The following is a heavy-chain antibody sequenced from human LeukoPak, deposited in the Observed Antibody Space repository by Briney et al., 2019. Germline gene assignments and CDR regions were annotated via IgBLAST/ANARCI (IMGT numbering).Heavy chain of an antibody. J-gene: IGHJ6*03. V-gene: IGHV1-2*02. CDR2: INPNSGGT. Sequence: ASVKVSCKASGYTFTGYHMHWVRQAPGQGLEWMGWINPNSGGTNYAQKFQGRVTMTRDTSISTAYMELSRLRSDDTAVYYCARDLVVVPAATYMDVWGKGTTVTVSS. CDR3: ARDLVVVPAATYMDV. CDR1: GYTFTGYH. D-gene: IGHD2-2*01.